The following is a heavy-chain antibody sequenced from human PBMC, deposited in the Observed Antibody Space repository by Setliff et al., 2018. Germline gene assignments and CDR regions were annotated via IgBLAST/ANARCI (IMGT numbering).Heavy chain of an antibody. J-gene: IGHJ4*02. V-gene: IGHV3-23*01. CDR2: IHSDGITT. CDR3: ARQPTGTYQWTFDS. Sequence: PGGSLRLSCAASGFTFSTYAMSWVRQAPGRGLEWVSSIHSDGITTYYADSVKGRFTISRDNSKNTQYLQMNSLRPEDTAVYYCARQPTGTYQWTFDSWGQGTLVTVSS. CDR1: GFTFSTYA. D-gene: IGHD1-26*01.